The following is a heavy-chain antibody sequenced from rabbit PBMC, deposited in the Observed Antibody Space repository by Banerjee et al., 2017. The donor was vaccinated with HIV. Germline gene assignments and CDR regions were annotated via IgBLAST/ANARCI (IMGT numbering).Heavy chain of an antibody. CDR1: GFDFSSYW. CDR2: IYPDYDTT. D-gene: IGHD2-1*01. J-gene: IGHJ4*01. CDR3: ARGAYGGYGDDL. Sequence: QSLEESGGDLVKPGASLTLTCTASGFDFSSYWMSWVRQAPGKGLEWIVNIYPDYDTTYYASWVNGRFTISKTSSTTVTLQMTSLTAADTATYFCARGAYGGYGDDLWGPGTLVTVS. V-gene: IGHV1S40*01.